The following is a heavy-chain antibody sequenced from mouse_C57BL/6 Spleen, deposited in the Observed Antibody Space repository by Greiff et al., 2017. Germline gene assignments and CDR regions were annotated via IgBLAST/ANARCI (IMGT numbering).Heavy chain of an antibody. D-gene: IGHD1-1*01. J-gene: IGHJ4*01. CDR2: ISSGSSTI. V-gene: IGHV5-17*01. Sequence: EVQLVESGGGLVKPGGSLKLSCAASGFTFSDYGMHWVRQAPEKGLEWVAYISSGSSTIYYADTVKGRFTISRDNAKNTLFLQMTSLRSEDTAMYYCARTSSRDAMDYWGQGTSVTVSS. CDR1: GFTFSDYG. CDR3: ARTSSRDAMDY.